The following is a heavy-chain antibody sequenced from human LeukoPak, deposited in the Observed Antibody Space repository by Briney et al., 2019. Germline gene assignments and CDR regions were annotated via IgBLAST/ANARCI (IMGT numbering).Heavy chain of an antibody. CDR1: GGSFSGYY. CDR2: INHSGST. D-gene: IGHD6-13*01. J-gene: IGHJ6*02. V-gene: IGHV4-34*01. Sequence: SETLSLTCAVYGGSFSGYYWSWIRQPPGKGLEWMGEINHSGSTNYNPSLKSRVTISVDTSKNQFSLKLSSVTAADTAVYYCARGPKYSSSWYGDGYGMDVWGQGTTVTVSS. CDR3: ARGPKYSSSWYGDGYGMDV.